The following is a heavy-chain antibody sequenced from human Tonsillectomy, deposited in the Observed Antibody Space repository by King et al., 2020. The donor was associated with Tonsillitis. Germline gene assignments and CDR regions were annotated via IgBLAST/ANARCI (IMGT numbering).Heavy chain of an antibody. CDR2: IFSNDEK. D-gene: IGHD3-3*01. Sequence: TLKESGPVLVKPTETLTLTCTVSGFSLSNARMGVSWIRQPPGKALEWLAHIFSNDEKSYSTSLKSRLTISKDTSKSQVVLTMTNMDPVDTATYYCARIPYYDFWSGYPLFDYWAREPWSPSPQ. V-gene: IGHV2-26*01. CDR3: ARIPYYDFWSGYPLFDY. CDR1: GFSLSNARMG. J-gene: IGHJ4*02.